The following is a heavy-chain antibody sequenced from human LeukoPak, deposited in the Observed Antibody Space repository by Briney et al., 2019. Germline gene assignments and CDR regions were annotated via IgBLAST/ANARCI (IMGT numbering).Heavy chain of an antibody. D-gene: IGHD3-10*01. CDR3: ASLAHYYYGSGSSRYDY. CDR2: INHSGST. Sequence: PSETLSLTCAVYGGSLSGYYWSWIRQPPGKGLEWIGEINHSGSTNYNPSLKSRVTMSVDTSKNQFSLKPSSVTAADTAVYYCASLAHYYYGSGSSRYDYWGQGTLVTVSS. V-gene: IGHV4-34*01. J-gene: IGHJ4*02. CDR1: GGSLSGYY.